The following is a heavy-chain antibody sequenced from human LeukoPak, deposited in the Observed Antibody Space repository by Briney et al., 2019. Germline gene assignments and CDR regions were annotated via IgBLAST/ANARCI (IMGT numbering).Heavy chain of an antibody. Sequence: GASVKVSCKASGYTFTGYYMHWVRQAPGQGLEWMGWINPNSGGTNYAQKFQGRVTMTRDTSISTAYMELSRLRSDDTAVYYCARLNMWGSWSYDYWGQGTLVTVSS. D-gene: IGHD6-13*01. CDR1: GYTFTGYY. J-gene: IGHJ4*02. V-gene: IGHV1-2*02. CDR3: ARLNMWGSWSYDY. CDR2: INPNSGGT.